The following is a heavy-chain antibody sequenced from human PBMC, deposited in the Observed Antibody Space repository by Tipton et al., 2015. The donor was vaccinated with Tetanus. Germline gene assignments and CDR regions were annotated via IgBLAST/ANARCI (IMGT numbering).Heavy chain of an antibody. CDR1: GFIFSSYG. CDR2: SWYDGTDK. D-gene: IGHD2-15*01. Sequence: SLRLSCAASGFIFSSYGIHWVRQAPGKGLEWVAASWYDGTDKYYADSVKGRFTISRDNSKNTLYLQMNSLRAEDTAVYYCAREADCSGGSCFSGDFDNWGQGNQVTVSS. J-gene: IGHJ4*02. V-gene: IGHV3-33*01. CDR3: AREADCSGGSCFSGDFDN.